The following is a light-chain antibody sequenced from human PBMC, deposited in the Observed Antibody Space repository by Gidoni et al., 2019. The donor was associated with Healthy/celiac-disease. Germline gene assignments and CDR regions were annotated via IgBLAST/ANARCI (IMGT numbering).Light chain of an antibody. V-gene: IGKV1-5*01. Sequence: DIQMTQSPSTLSASVVDRVTITCRASQSISSWLAWYQQKPGKAPKLLIYDASSLESGVPPRFSGSGSGTEFTLTISSLQPDDFATYYCQQYNSYPWTFGQGTKVEIK. J-gene: IGKJ1*01. CDR1: QSISSW. CDR2: DAS. CDR3: QQYNSYPWT.